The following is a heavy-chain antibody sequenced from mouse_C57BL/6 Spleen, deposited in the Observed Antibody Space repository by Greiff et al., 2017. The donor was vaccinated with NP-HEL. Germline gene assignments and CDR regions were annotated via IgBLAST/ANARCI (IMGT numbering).Heavy chain of an antibody. CDR2: ISDGGSYT. J-gene: IGHJ2*01. V-gene: IGHV5-4*03. Sequence: DVMLVESGGGLVKPGGSLKLSCAASGFTFSSYAMSWVRQTPEKRLEWVATISDGGSYTYYPDNVKGRFTISRDNAKNNLYLQMSHLKSEDTAMYYCARYGTAYYFDYWGQGTTLTVSS. CDR1: GFTFSSYA. D-gene: IGHD1-1*01. CDR3: ARYGTAYYFDY.